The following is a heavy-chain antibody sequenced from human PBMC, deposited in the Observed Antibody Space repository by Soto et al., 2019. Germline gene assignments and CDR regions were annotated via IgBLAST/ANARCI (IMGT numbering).Heavy chain of an antibody. Sequence: EVQLVESGGGLVKPGGSLRLSCAASGFDFNSYTINWVRQAPGKRLEWLSSISSSGYIFSTDSVRGRFTISRDNAKNSVYLQINSLRAEDTAVYFCARDCSGGSCHPGMDVWGQGTTVTVSS. V-gene: IGHV3-21*01. CDR2: ISSSGYI. D-gene: IGHD2-15*01. CDR3: ARDCSGGSCHPGMDV. J-gene: IGHJ6*02. CDR1: GFDFNSYT.